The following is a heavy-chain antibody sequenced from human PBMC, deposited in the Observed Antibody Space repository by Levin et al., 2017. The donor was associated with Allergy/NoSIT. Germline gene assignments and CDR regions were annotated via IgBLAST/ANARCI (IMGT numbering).Heavy chain of an antibody. Sequence: GESLKISCAASGFTFSSYAMHWVRQAPGKGLEWVAVISYDGSKKYYADSVKGRITISRDNSKNTLYLQMNSLRAEDSAVYYCARESMSFHDSYDSRGYSYHYHGMDVWGQGTTVTVSS. D-gene: IGHD3-22*01. J-gene: IGHJ6*02. CDR2: ISYDGSKK. CDR3: ARESMSFHDSYDSRGYSYHYHGMDV. CDR1: GFTFSSYA. V-gene: IGHV3-30*04.